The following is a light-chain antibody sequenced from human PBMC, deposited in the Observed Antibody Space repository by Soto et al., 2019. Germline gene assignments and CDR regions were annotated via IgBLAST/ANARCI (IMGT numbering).Light chain of an antibody. Sequence: QSVLTQPPSLSGAPGQNIIISCTGGGSNIGAGFDVHWYQQLPGTAPKLLIYGNTNWPSGVPDRFSGSKSGTSASLVITGLQAEDEADYYCQSYDTGLSGPVVFGGGTKLTVL. J-gene: IGLJ2*01. CDR3: QSYDTGLSGPVV. CDR1: GSNIGAGFD. V-gene: IGLV1-40*01. CDR2: GNT.